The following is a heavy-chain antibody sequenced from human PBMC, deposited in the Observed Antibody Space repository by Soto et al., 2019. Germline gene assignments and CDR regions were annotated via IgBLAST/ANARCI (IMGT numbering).Heavy chain of an antibody. J-gene: IGHJ4*02. CDR3: TRAPNQRWLHRGFDY. D-gene: IGHD2-2*01. V-gene: IGHV3-49*03. Sequence: GGSLRLSCTASGFTFGDYAMSWFRQAPGKGLEWVGFIRSKAYGGTTEYAASVKGRFTISRDDSKSIAYLQMNSLKTEDTAVYYCTRAPNQRWLHRGFDYWGQGTLVTVSS. CDR2: IRSKAYGGTT. CDR1: GFTFGDYA.